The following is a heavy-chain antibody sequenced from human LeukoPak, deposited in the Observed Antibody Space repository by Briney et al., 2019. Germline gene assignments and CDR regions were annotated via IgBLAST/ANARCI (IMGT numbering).Heavy chain of an antibody. CDR1: RCNFATYW. Sequence: GESLKISCQGSRCNFATYWIVWVRQMPGKGLEWMGIIYPGSSHTRYSPSFQGQVTISADTSISTAYLHWSSLQSSDTAMYYCAKFHATWYGDTWGQGTLVTVSS. J-gene: IGHJ4*02. D-gene: IGHD6-13*01. V-gene: IGHV5-51*01. CDR3: AKFHATWYGDT. CDR2: IYPGSSHT.